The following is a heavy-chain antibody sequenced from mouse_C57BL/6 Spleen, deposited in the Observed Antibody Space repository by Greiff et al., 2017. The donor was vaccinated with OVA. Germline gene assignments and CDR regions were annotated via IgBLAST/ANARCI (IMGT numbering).Heavy chain of an antibody. D-gene: IGHD1-1*01. V-gene: IGHV1-52*01. J-gene: IGHJ3*01. CDR2: IDPSDSET. Sequence: QVQLQQSGAELVRPGSSVKLSCKASGYTFTSYWMHWVKQRPIQGLEWIGNIDPSDSETHYNQKFKDKATLTVDNTSTTAYMQLISLTSEDTPVYYCARSDNYTWFAYWGQGTLVTVSA. CDR1: GYTFTSYW. CDR3: ARSDNYTWFAY.